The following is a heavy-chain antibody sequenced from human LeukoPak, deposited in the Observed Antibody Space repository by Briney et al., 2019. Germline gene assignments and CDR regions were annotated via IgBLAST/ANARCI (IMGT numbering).Heavy chain of an antibody. D-gene: IGHD6-13*01. CDR2: IYPGDSDT. Sequence: GESLQISCQGSGYSFTGYWIGWVRQMPGKGLEWMGIIYPGDSDTRYSPSFQGQVTISADKSISTAYLQWSSLKASDTAMYYCASLSSSWFGGTDYWGQGTLVTVSS. J-gene: IGHJ4*02. CDR3: ASLSSSWFGGTDY. V-gene: IGHV5-51*01. CDR1: GYSFTGYW.